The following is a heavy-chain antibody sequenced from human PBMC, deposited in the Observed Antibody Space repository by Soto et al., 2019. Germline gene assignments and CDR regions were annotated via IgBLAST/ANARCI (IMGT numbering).Heavy chain of an antibody. D-gene: IGHD6-19*01. CDR3: ARDLGGTGYSSGWYYYYYGMDV. Sequence: QVQLVQSGAEVKKPGSSVKVSCKASGGTFSSYAISWVRQAPGQGLEWMGGIIPIFGTANYAQKFQGRVTITADESPRTDYMGLSSLRSEDTAVYYCARDLGGTGYSSGWYYYYYGMDVWGQGATVTVSS. CDR1: GGTFSSYA. V-gene: IGHV1-69*12. J-gene: IGHJ6*02. CDR2: IIPIFGTA.